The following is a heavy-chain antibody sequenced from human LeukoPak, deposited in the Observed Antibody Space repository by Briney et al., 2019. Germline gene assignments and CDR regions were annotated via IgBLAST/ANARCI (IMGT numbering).Heavy chain of an antibody. CDR3: ARGAYYDFWSGYQNWFDP. J-gene: IGHJ5*02. D-gene: IGHD3-3*01. CDR2: MNPNSGNT. V-gene: IGHV1-8*01. CDR1: GYTFTSYD. Sequence: ASVKISCKASGYTFTSYDINWVRQATGQGLEWMGWMNPNSGNTGYAQKFQGRGTMTRNTSISTAYMELSSLRSEDTAVYYCARGAYYDFWSGYQNWFDPWGQGTLVTVSS.